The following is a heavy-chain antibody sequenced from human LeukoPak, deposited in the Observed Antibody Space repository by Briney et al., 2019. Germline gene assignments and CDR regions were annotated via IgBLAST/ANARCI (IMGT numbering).Heavy chain of an antibody. Sequence: RGSLRLSCPATGFIFINYGMSWVRQAPGKGLDWVSAISGRGGSTYYADSVKGRFTISRDNSKNTLYLQMNSLRAEETAVYYCAKRTLGYCSSWGQGTLVTVSS. CDR2: ISGRGGST. CDR3: AKRTLGYCSS. J-gene: IGHJ4*02. CDR1: GFIFINYG. V-gene: IGHV3-23*01. D-gene: IGHD2-2*01.